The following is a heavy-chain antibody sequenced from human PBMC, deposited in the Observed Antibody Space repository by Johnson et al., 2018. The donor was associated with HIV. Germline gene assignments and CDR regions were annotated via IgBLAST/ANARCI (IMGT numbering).Heavy chain of an antibody. CDR1: GFTFSSYA. J-gene: IGHJ3*02. CDR3: ARGGDYDEGAFDI. D-gene: IGHD4-17*01. V-gene: IGHV3-30*04. CDR2: ISYDGGNK. Sequence: QVQLVESGGGLVQPGGSLRLSCAASGFTFSSYAMHWVRQAPGKGLEWVAVISYDGGNKYYADSVKGRFTISRDNSKNTLYLQMNSLRVEDTAVYYCARGGDYDEGAFDIWGQGTMVTVSS.